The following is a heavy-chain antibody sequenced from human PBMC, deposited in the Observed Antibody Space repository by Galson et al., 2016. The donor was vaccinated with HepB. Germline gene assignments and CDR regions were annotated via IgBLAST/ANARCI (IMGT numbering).Heavy chain of an antibody. CDR3: ARDSVGNYYGSGSYGLYYYYGMDV. Sequence: SLRLSCAASGFIFSGYSMNWVRQAPGKGLEWVSYISSTSDTIYYADSVKGRFTISRDNAKNSLYLQMNSLRAEDTAVYYSARDSVGNYYGSGSYGLYYYYGMDVWGQGTTVTVSS. CDR1: GFIFSGYS. J-gene: IGHJ6*02. V-gene: IGHV3-48*04. D-gene: IGHD3-10*01. CDR2: ISSTSDTI.